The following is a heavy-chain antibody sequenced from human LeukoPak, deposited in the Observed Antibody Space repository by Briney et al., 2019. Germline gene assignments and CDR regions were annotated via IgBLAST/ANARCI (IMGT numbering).Heavy chain of an antibody. Sequence: GSSVKVSCKASGGTFSSYAISWVRQAPGQGLEWMGGIIPIFGTANYAQKFQGRVTITTDESTSTAYMELSSLRSEDTAFYYCSTTNYRNSSGYPFDSWGQGTLVTVSS. J-gene: IGHJ4*02. CDR2: IIPIFGTA. CDR1: GGTFSSYA. CDR3: STTNYRNSSGYPFDS. V-gene: IGHV1-69*05. D-gene: IGHD3-22*01.